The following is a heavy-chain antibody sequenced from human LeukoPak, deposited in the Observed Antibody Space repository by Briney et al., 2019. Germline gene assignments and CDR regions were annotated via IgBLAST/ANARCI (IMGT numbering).Heavy chain of an antibody. J-gene: IGHJ6*04. Sequence: GGSLRLSCAASGFTFSSYAMHWVRQAPGKGLEWVAVISYDGSNKYYADSVKGRFTISGDNSKNTLYLQMNSLRAEDTAVYYCARDMVVAASPDYYFGMDVWGKGTTVTVSS. D-gene: IGHD2-15*01. V-gene: IGHV3-30-3*01. CDR3: ARDMVVAASPDYYFGMDV. CDR2: ISYDGSNK. CDR1: GFTFSSYA.